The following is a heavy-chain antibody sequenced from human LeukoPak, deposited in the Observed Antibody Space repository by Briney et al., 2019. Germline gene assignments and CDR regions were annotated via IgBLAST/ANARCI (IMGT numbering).Heavy chain of an antibody. CDR3: ASSSIVVVPAATEYYFDY. Sequence: GGSLRLSCAASGFAFSSYTMNWVRQAPGKGLEWVSYISSSSSTIYYADSVKGRFTISRDNAKTSLYLQMDSLTADDTAVYYCASSSIVVVPAATEYYFDYWGQGTLVTVSS. CDR2: ISSSSSTI. V-gene: IGHV3-48*01. J-gene: IGHJ4*02. D-gene: IGHD2-2*01. CDR1: GFAFSSYT.